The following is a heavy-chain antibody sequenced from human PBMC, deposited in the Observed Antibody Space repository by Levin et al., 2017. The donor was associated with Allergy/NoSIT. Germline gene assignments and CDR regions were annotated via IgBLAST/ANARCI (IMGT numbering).Heavy chain of an antibody. CDR3: ALTAALDLPFDL. D-gene: IGHD6-13*01. CDR1: GGSFSGYY. Sequence: SETLSLTCAVYGGSFSGYYWSWIRQPPGKGLEWIGEINHSGSTNYNPSLKSRVTISVDTSKNQFSLKLSSVTAADTAVYYCALTAALDLPFDLWGRGTLVTVSS. CDR2: INHSGST. V-gene: IGHV4-34*01. J-gene: IGHJ2*01.